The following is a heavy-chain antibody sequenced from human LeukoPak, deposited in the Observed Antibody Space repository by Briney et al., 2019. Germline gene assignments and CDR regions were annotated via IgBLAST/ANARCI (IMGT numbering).Heavy chain of an antibody. V-gene: IGHV4-38-2*02. D-gene: IGHD2-2*02. CDR1: GYSISSDYY. CDR3: AGGYCSSTSCYKGDWYFDL. J-gene: IGHJ2*01. CDR2: IYYSGST. Sequence: SETLSLTCTVSGYSISSDYYWGWIRQPPGKGLEWIGSIYYSGSTYYNPSLKSRVTISVDTSKNQFSLKLSSVTAADTAVYYCAGGYCSSTSCYKGDWYFDLWGRGTLVTVSS.